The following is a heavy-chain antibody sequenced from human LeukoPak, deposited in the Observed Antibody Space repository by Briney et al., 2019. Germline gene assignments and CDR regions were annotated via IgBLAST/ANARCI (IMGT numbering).Heavy chain of an antibody. Sequence: GGSLRLSCAASGFTFSSCAMSWVRQAPGKGLEWVSTISGSGGSTYYADSVKGRFTISRDNSQNTLYVQMNSLRAEYTAVYYCAKDAPVGTTKGVDYWGQGTLVTVSS. CDR1: GFTFSSCA. CDR3: AKDAPVGTTKGVDY. V-gene: IGHV3-23*01. CDR2: ISGSGGST. D-gene: IGHD1-26*01. J-gene: IGHJ4*02.